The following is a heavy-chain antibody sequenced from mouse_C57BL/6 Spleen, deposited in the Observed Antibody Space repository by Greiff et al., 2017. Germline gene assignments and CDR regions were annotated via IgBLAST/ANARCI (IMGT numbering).Heavy chain of an antibody. CDR2: IDPSDSYT. D-gene: IGHD2-2*01. CDR3: ARSEVTYYFDC. V-gene: IGHV1-50*01. CDR1: GYTFTSYW. J-gene: IGHJ2*01. Sequence: QVQLQQPGAELVKPGASVKLSCKASGYTFTSYWMQWVKQRPGQGLEWIGEIDPSDSYTNYNQKFKGKATLTVDTSSSTSYMQLSRLTSEDSAVDYCARSEVTYYFDCWGQGTTLTVSS.